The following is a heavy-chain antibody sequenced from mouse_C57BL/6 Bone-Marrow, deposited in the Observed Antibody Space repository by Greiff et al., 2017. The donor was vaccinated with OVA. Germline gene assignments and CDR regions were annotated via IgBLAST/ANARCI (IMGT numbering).Heavy chain of an antibody. J-gene: IGHJ1*03. Sequence: EVQLQQSGPELVKPGASVKISCKASGYSFTDYNMNWVKQSNGKSLEWIGVINPNYGTTSYNQKFKGKATLTVDQSSSTAYMQLNSLTSEDSAVYYCTFYYDSSYRYFDVWGTGTTITVST. CDR3: TFYYDSSYRYFDV. D-gene: IGHD1-1*01. V-gene: IGHV1-39*01. CDR2: INPNYGTT. CDR1: GYSFTDYN.